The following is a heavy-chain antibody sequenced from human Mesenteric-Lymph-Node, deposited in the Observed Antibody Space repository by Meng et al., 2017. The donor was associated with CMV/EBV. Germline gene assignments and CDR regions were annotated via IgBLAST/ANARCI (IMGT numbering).Heavy chain of an antibody. Sequence: ASVKVSCKASGYTFTSYDINWVRQAPGQGLEWMGWINANTGVTNYAPKFQGRVTVTRDTSISTAYMELSRLRSDDTALYFCTSLKYSGGYYQSDYWGQGTLVTVSS. CDR2: INANTGVT. D-gene: IGHD3-22*01. CDR3: TSLKYSGGYYQSDY. CDR1: GYTFTSYD. V-gene: IGHV1-2*02. J-gene: IGHJ4*02.